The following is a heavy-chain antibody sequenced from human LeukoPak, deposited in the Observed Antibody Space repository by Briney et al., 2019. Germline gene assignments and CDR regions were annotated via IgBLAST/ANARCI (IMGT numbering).Heavy chain of an antibody. J-gene: IGHJ4*02. CDR3: AKDFLYYYGSDYFDY. Sequence: GGSLRLSCAAFGFPLSSYAMSWVRQAPGKGLEWVSATSSSDAGTYHADSVRGRFTISRDNSKNTLYLQMNSLRVEDAAVYYCAKDFLYYYGSDYFDYWGQGTLVTVSS. CDR1: GFPLSSYA. D-gene: IGHD3-10*01. CDR2: TSSSDAGT. V-gene: IGHV3-23*01.